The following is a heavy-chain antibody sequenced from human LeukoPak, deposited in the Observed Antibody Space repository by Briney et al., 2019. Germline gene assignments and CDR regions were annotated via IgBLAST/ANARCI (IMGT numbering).Heavy chain of an antibody. CDR3: ARDERYCSSWFRPFDY. Sequence: KAGGSLRLSCAASGFTLSSYSMNWVRQAPGKGLEWVSSISSSSSYIYYADSVKGRFTISRDNAKNSLYLQMNSLRAEDTAVYYCARDERYCSSWFRPFDYWGQGTLVTVSS. CDR1: GFTLSSYS. V-gene: IGHV3-21*01. D-gene: IGHD6-13*01. CDR2: ISSSSSYI. J-gene: IGHJ4*02.